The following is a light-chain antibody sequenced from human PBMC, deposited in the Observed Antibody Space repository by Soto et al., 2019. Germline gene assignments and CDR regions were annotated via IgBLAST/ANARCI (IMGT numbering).Light chain of an antibody. Sequence: DIQMTQSPSTLSASVGDRVTITCRASQSVSSGLAWYQQEPGKAPKLLIYKASNLESGVPSRFSGSGSATEFTLTISSLQPDDFATYYCQQHNTYSRTFGQGTKVEIK. V-gene: IGKV1-5*03. CDR3: QQHNTYSRT. CDR2: KAS. J-gene: IGKJ1*01. CDR1: QSVSSG.